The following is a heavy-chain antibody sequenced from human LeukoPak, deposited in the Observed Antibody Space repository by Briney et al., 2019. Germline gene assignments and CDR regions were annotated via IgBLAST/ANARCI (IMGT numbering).Heavy chain of an antibody. Sequence: GASVKVSCKDSGGTFSSYAISWVRQAPGQGLEWMGGIIPIFGTANYAQKFQGRVTITADESTSTAYMELSSLRSEDTAVYYCARDNEAAGVDYWGQGTLVTVSS. CDR2: IIPIFGTA. D-gene: IGHD6-25*01. J-gene: IGHJ4*02. CDR3: ARDNEAAGVDY. CDR1: GGTFSSYA. V-gene: IGHV1-69*13.